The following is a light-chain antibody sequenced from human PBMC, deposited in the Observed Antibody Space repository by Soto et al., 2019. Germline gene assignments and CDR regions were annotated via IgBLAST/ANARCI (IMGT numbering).Light chain of an antibody. CDR3: HQADSFPLT. Sequence: DIQMTQSPSSVSASIGDRVTITCRASQGIGRWLAWYQQKPGKAPKLLIYDASSLQSGVPSRFSGSGSGTDFTLTIDILQPEDFATYFCHQADSFPLTFGGGTKVDIK. J-gene: IGKJ4*01. CDR1: QGIGRW. V-gene: IGKV1D-12*01. CDR2: DAS.